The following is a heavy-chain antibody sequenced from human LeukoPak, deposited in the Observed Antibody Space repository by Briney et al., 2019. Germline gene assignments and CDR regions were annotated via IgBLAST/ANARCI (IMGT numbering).Heavy chain of an antibody. CDR2: IRYDGSNK. CDR3: AKESESYDSSGSTFDY. CDR1: GFTFSSYG. D-gene: IGHD3-22*01. Sequence: GGSLRLSCAASGFTFSSYGMHWVRQAPGKGLEWVAFIRYDGSNKYYADSVKGRFTISRDNSKNTLYLQMNSLRAEDTAVYYCAKESESYDSSGSTFDYWGQGTLVTVSS. J-gene: IGHJ4*02. V-gene: IGHV3-30*02.